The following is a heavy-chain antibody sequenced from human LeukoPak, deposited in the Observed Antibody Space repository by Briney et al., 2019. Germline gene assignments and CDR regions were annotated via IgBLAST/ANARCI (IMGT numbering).Heavy chain of an antibody. CDR2: ISYDGSNK. J-gene: IGHJ4*02. CDR1: GFTFSSYG. Sequence: GGALRLSCAASGFTFSSYGMHWVRQPPGKGLEWVAIISYDGSNKYYADSVKGRFTISRDNSNNTPYLQMNSLRAEDTAVYYCSKENYYDSSGYFSFYFDYWGQATLVTVSS. V-gene: IGHV3-30*18. CDR3: SKENYYDSSGYFSFYFDY. D-gene: IGHD3-22*01.